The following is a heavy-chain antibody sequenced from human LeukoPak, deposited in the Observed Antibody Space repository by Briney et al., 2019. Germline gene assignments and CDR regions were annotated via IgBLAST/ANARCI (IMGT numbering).Heavy chain of an antibody. CDR2: INSDGSST. J-gene: IGHJ6*02. D-gene: IGHD2-15*01. CDR1: GFIFSSYW. V-gene: IGHV3-74*01. Sequence: GGSLRLSCAASGFIFSSYWMHWVRQAPGKGLVWVSRINSDGSSTTYADSVKGRFTISRDNAKNSLYLQMNSLRAEDTALYYCAKDNCSGGSCYSFSPQYYYYGMDVWGQGTTVTVSS. CDR3: AKDNCSGGSCYSFSPQYYYYGMDV.